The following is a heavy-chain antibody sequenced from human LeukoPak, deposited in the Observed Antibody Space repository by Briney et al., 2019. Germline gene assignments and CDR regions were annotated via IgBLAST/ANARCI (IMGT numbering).Heavy chain of an antibody. V-gene: IGHV1-46*01. J-gene: IGHJ4*02. CDR1: GYIFTNYC. Sequence: ASVKVSCKASGYIFTNYCMHWLRQAPGQGLEWVGLINPTGGSTTYAQKFQGRVTMTRDTSTTTVYMEVSSLRSEDTAVYYCARAGYDSSGYYSYWGQGTLVTVSS. CDR2: INPTGGST. D-gene: IGHD3-22*01. CDR3: ARAGYDSSGYYSY.